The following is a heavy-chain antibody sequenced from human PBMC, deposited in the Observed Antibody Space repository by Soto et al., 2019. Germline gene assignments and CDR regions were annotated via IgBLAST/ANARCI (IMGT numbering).Heavy chain of an antibody. CDR2: ISSSGSTI. J-gene: IGHJ1*01. CDR3: ATGGSYYIL. D-gene: IGHD1-26*01. CDR1: GLSFSCYE. V-gene: IGHV3-48*03. Sequence: GGSLRLSFAASGLSFSCYEMNWVRQAPGKGLEWVSYISSSGSTIYYADSVKGRFTISRDNAKNSLYLQMNSLRGEDTALYYCATGGSYYILWGQGTLVTVSS.